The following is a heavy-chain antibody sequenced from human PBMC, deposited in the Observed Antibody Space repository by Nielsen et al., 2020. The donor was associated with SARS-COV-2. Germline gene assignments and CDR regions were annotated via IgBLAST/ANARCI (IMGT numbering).Heavy chain of an antibody. Sequence: GESLKISCAASGFTFSSYWMSWVRQAPGKGLEWVALISYDGSTKHYTESVKGRFTISRDNAKNSLYLQMNSLGAEDTALYHCARDYYDSSGRTPWSDPWGQGTLVTVSS. D-gene: IGHD3-22*01. CDR1: GFTFSSYW. J-gene: IGHJ5*02. CDR3: ARDYYDSSGRTPWSDP. CDR2: ISYDGSTK. V-gene: IGHV3-30*03.